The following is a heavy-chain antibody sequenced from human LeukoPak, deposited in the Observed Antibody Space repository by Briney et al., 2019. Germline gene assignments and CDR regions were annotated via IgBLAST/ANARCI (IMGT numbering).Heavy chain of an antibody. Sequence: GGSLRLSCAASGFTFSSYWMHWVRQAPGKGLVWVSRINSDGSSTSYADSVKGRLTISRDNAKNTLYLQMNSLRAEDTAVYYCARALSRTVTTFGDWYFDLWGRGTLVTVSS. V-gene: IGHV3-74*01. CDR1: GFTFSSYW. CDR2: INSDGSST. CDR3: ARALSRTVTTFGDWYFDL. D-gene: IGHD4-17*01. J-gene: IGHJ2*01.